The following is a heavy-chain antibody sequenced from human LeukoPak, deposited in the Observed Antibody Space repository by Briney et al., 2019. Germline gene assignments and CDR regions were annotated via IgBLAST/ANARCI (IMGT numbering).Heavy chain of an antibody. V-gene: IGHV3-21*01. D-gene: IGHD5-24*01. CDR2: ISSSSSYI. CDR3: ARDVAGGYNR. CDR1: GFTFSSYS. J-gene: IGHJ4*02. Sequence: PGGSLRLSCARSGFTFSSYSMDWVRQAPGKGLEWVSSISSSSSYIYYADSVKGRFTISRDNAKNSLYLQMNSLRAEDTAVYYCARDVAGGYNRWGQGTLVTVSS.